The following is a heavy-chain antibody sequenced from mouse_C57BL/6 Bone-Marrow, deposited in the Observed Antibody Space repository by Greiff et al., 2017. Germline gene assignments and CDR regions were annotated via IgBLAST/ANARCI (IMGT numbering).Heavy chain of an antibody. D-gene: IGHD4-1*01. CDR2: IYPTSGRT. Sequence: QVQLQQPGAELVKPGASVKMSCKASGYTFTSYWITWVKQRPGQGLEWIGDIYPTSGRTNYNEKFKSKAIVTVDTSSNTAYMQLSSLTSEDSAVFYCARSGPLGRSFDYWGQGTTLTVSS. CDR3: ARSGPLGRSFDY. J-gene: IGHJ2*01. V-gene: IGHV1-55*01. CDR1: GYTFTSYW.